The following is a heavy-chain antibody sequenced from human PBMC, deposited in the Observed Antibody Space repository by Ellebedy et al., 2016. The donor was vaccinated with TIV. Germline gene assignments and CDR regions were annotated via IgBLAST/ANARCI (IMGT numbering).Heavy chain of an antibody. J-gene: IGHJ5*02. CDR1: ADSIIGSTCS. V-gene: IGHV4-39*07. CDR2: IYYSGVT. CDR3: AREAVAGEGFDN. D-gene: IGHD6-19*01. Sequence: MPSETLSLTCTVSADSIIGSTCSFFRILQPPWHGLEWIGNIYYSGVTYYNPSLKSRVTISVDTSKNQFSLKLRSVTAADTAVYYCAREAVAGEGFDNWGQGTLV.